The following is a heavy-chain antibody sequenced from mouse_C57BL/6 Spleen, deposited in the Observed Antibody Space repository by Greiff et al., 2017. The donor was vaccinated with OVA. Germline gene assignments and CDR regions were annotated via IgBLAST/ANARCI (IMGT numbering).Heavy chain of an antibody. D-gene: IGHD2-2*01. V-gene: IGHV1-69*01. CDR2: IDPSDSYT. CDR3: ARWLKDWYFDV. J-gene: IGHJ1*03. Sequence: QVQLQQPGAELVMPGASVKLSCKASGYTFTSYWMHWVKQRPGQGLEWIGEIDPSDSYTNYNQKFKGKSTLTVDKSSSTAYMQLSSLTSEDSAVYYCARWLKDWYFDVWGTGTTVTVSS. CDR1: GYTFTSYW.